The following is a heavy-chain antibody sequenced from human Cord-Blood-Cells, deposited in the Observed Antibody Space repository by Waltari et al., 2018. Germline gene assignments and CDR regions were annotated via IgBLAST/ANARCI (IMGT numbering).Heavy chain of an antibody. CDR2: INPNRGGT. D-gene: IGHD2-2*02. J-gene: IGHJ4*02. CDR3: ARQIVVVPAAISPFDY. CDR1: GYTFTGYY. V-gene: IGHV1-2*07. Sequence: QVQLVQSGAEVKKPGASVKVSCKASGYTFTGYYMHWVRQAPGQGLEWMGWINPNRGGTNYAHKFQGRVTMTRDTSISTAYMELSRLRSDDTAVYYCARQIVVVPAAISPFDYWGQGTLVTVSS.